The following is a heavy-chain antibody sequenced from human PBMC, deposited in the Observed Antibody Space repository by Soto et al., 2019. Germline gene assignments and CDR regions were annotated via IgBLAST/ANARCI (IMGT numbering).Heavy chain of an antibody. J-gene: IGHJ4*02. Sequence: PSETLSLTCTVSGGSISSGSYYWGWIRQPPGKGLEWIGSIYYSGSTNYNPSLKSRVTISVDKSKNQFSLKLSSVTAADTAVYYCASLGGGYCSSTSCRTYYFDYWGQGTLVTVSS. D-gene: IGHD2-2*01. CDR1: GGSISSGSYY. CDR2: IYYSGST. CDR3: ASLGGGYCSSTSCRTYYFDY. V-gene: IGHV4-39*07.